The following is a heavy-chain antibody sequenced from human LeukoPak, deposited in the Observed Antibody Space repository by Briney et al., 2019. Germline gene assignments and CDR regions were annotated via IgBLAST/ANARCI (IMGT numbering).Heavy chain of an antibody. V-gene: IGHV3-53*01. Sequence: GGSLRLSCAASGFTVSTTYMSWVRQAPGKGLEWGSVIYSGGSTYYADSVKGRFTISRDDSKNTFYLQMNSLRGEDTAVYYCARGVSYGSGSYIGDPWGQGTLVTVSS. CDR2: IYSGGST. D-gene: IGHD3-10*01. CDR3: ARGVSYGSGSYIGDP. J-gene: IGHJ5*02. CDR1: GFTVSTTY.